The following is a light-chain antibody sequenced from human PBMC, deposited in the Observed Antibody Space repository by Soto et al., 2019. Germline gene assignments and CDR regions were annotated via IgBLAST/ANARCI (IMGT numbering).Light chain of an antibody. CDR1: SSDVGGYDY. CDR2: EVN. V-gene: IGLV2-8*01. J-gene: IGLJ1*01. Sequence: QSALTQPPSASGSPGQSVTISCTGTSSDVGGYDYVSWYQQLPGKAPKLVIYEVNKRPSGVPDRFSGSRSGNTASLTVSGLQADDEAEYYCSSYAGSNTFVFGTGTKLTVL. CDR3: SSYAGSNTFV.